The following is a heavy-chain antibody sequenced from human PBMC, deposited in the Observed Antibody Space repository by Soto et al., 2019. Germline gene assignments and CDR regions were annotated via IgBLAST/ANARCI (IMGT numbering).Heavy chain of an antibody. V-gene: IGHV4-4*02. CDR3: AVPGDGDLDY. CDR2: IYHSGTT. CDR1: GGSISSTDW. J-gene: IGHJ4*02. Sequence: SETLSLTCAVSGGSISSTDWWTWVRQPPGKGLEWIGEIYHSGTTNYNPSLKSRVTISVDRSKNLFSLSLTSVTAADTAVYYCAVPGDGDLDYWGQGTLVT.